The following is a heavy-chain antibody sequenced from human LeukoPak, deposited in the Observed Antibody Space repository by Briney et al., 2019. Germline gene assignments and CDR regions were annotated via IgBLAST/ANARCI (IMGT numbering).Heavy chain of an antibody. D-gene: IGHD1-26*01. CDR2: IYTSGST. Sequence: SETLSLTCTVSGGSISSYYWRWLRQPAGKGLEWIGRIYTSGSTNYNPSLKSRVTISVDKSKNQFSLKLSSVTAADTAVYYCARSGGLYWFDPWGQGTLVTVSS. CDR3: ARSGGLYWFDP. CDR1: GGSISSYY. J-gene: IGHJ5*02. V-gene: IGHV4-4*07.